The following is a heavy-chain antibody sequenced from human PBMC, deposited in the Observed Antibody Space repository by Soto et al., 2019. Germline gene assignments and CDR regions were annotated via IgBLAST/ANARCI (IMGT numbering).Heavy chain of an antibody. Sequence: SVKVSCKASGGTFSSYAISWVRQAPGQGLEWMGGIIPIFGTANYAQKFQGRVTITADESTSTAYMELSSLRSEDTAVYYCARPRALTGTNGMDYWGQGTLVTVSS. D-gene: IGHD1-20*01. CDR3: ARPRALTGTNGMDY. J-gene: IGHJ4*02. CDR1: GGTFSSYA. V-gene: IGHV1-69*13. CDR2: IIPIFGTA.